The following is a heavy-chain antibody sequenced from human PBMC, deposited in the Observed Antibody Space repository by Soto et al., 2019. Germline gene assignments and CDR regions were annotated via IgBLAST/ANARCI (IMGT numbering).Heavy chain of an antibody. Sequence: GGSLRLSCAASGFTFSSYSMNWVRQAPGKGLEWVSYISSSSSTIYYADSVKGRFTISRDNAKNSLYLQMNSLRAEDTALYYCVGTDCSSTSCYGPYYFDYWGQGTLVTVSS. D-gene: IGHD2-2*01. J-gene: IGHJ4*02. CDR3: VGTDCSSTSCYGPYYFDY. V-gene: IGHV3-48*01. CDR1: GFTFSSYS. CDR2: ISSSSSTI.